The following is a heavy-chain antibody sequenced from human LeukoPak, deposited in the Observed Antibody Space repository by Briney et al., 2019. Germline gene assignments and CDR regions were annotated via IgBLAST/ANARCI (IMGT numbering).Heavy chain of an antibody. Sequence: PGGSLRLSCEASGFTFSSHGMYWVRQAPGKGLEWVALIWYDGSNKYYADSVKGRFTISRDNPNSTLYLQMNSLRAEDTAVYYCARSGRGYYDSLDHWGQGDLVTVSS. J-gene: IGHJ4*02. CDR1: GFTFSSHG. D-gene: IGHD3-22*01. CDR2: IWYDGSNK. CDR3: ARSGRGYYDSLDH. V-gene: IGHV3-33*07.